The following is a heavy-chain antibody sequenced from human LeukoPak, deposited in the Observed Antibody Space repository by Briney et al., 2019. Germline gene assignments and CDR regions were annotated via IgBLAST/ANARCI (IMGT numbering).Heavy chain of an antibody. CDR2: IYPGNSDT. CDR1: GSSFTTYW. D-gene: IGHD3-22*01. J-gene: IGHJ4*02. Sequence: GESLKISCKASGSSFTTYWIGSVRQMPGKGLEWMGIIYPGNSDTRYSPSFQGQVTISADKSITTAYVQWSSLKASDTAIYYCARLDSGGYYVGSYWGQGTLVTVSS. V-gene: IGHV5-51*01. CDR3: ARLDSGGYYVGSY.